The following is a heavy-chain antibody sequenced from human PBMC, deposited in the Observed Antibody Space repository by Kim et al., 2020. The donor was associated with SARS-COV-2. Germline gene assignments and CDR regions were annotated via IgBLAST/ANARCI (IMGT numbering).Heavy chain of an antibody. CDR3: VRGDLGWICDL. CDR1: GFTFTGYA. CDR2: INGSDGTT. V-gene: IGHV3-23*01. D-gene: IGHD3-16*01. J-gene: IGHJ5*02. Sequence: GGSLRLSCTASGFTFTGYAMSWVRQAPGKGLEWVSGINGSDGTTYYADSVKGRFTISRDNSKKTLYLQMNSLRADDTAVYHCVRGDLGWICDLWGQGTRVTVSS.